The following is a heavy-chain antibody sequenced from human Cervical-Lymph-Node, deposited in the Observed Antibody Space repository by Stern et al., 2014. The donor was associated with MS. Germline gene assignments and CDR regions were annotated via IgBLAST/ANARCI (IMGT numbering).Heavy chain of an antibody. J-gene: IGHJ4*02. D-gene: IGHD2-15*01. CDR1: GFTFSSLA. V-gene: IGHV3-30*04. CDR3: ATKAPPYCSGASCYEY. Sequence: VQLVESGGGVVQPGRSLRLSCAASGFTFSSLAMHWVRQAPGKGLELVSLISYDGSKEDYADSVKGRFTISRDNSKNTLYLQLNSLRVEDTAVYYCATKAPPYCSGASCYEYWGQGTLVTVSS. CDR2: ISYDGSKE.